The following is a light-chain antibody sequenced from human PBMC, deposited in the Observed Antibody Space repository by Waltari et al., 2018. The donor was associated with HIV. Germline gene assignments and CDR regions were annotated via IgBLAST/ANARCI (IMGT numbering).Light chain of an antibody. Sequence: EIVLTQSPATLSFSPGERATLSCRASQSVSSYLAWCQQKPGQAPRLLIYDASNRATGIPGRFSGSGSGTDFTLTISSLEPEDFAVYYCQQRSNWPVTFGQGTKVEIK. J-gene: IGKJ1*01. CDR2: DAS. CDR1: QSVSSY. CDR3: QQRSNWPVT. V-gene: IGKV3-11*01.